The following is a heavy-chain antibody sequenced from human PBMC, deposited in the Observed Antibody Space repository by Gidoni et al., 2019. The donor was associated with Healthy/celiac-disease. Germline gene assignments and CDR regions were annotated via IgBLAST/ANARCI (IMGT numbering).Heavy chain of an antibody. CDR1: GDSVSSNSAA. D-gene: IGHD3-10*01. J-gene: IGHJ4*02. CDR3: ARSHVGVRGVALDY. CDR2: TYYRSTWYN. Sequence: QVQLQQSGPGLVKPSQTISLTCAISGDSVSSNSAAWNWIRQSPSRGLEWLGRTYYRSTWYNNYAVSVKSLITINPDTSKNQFSLQLNSVTPEDTAVYYGARSHVGVRGVALDYWGQGTLVTVSS. V-gene: IGHV6-1*01.